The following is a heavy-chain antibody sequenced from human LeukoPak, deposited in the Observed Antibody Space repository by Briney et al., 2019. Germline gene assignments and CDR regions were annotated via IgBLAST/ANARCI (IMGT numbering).Heavy chain of an antibody. V-gene: IGHV4-39*01. Sequence: SETLSLTCTVSGGSISSSSYYWGWIRQPPGKGLEWIGSIYYSGSTYYNPSLKSRVTISVDTSKNQFSLKLSSVTAADTAVYYCAREERDSGDAFDIWGRGTMVTVSS. CDR3: AREERDSGDAFDI. CDR2: IYYSGST. CDR1: GGSISSSSYY. D-gene: IGHD1-26*01. J-gene: IGHJ3*02.